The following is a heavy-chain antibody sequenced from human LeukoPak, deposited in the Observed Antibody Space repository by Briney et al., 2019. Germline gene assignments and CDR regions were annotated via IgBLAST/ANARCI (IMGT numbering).Heavy chain of an antibody. Sequence: GGSLRLSCAASGFTVSSNYMSWVRQAPGKGVEWVSVIYSGGSTYYADSVKGRFTISRDNSKNTLYLQMNSLRAEDTAVYYCARGIAVAGSNHDAFDIWGQGTMVTVSS. CDR2: IYSGGST. V-gene: IGHV3-53*01. CDR1: GFTVSSNY. J-gene: IGHJ3*02. CDR3: ARGIAVAGSNHDAFDI. D-gene: IGHD6-19*01.